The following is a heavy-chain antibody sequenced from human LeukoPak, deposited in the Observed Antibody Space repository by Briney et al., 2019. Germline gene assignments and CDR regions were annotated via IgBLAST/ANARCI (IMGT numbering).Heavy chain of an antibody. CDR3: AREEERTGPNHAFDI. J-gene: IGHJ3*02. CDR1: GYTFTSYY. D-gene: IGHD1-1*01. CDR2: INPSGGST. Sequence: ASVKVSCKASGYTFTSYYMHWVRQAPGQGLEWMGIINPSGGSTSYAQKFQGRVTMTRDTSIGIVYMEISRLRSDDTAVYYCAREEERTGPNHAFDIWGQGTMVAVSS. V-gene: IGHV1-46*01.